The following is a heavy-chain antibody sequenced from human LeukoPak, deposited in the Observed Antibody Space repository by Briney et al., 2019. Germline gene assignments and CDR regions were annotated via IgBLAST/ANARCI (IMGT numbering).Heavy chain of an antibody. D-gene: IGHD6-13*01. V-gene: IGHV1-18*01. CDR2: ISAYNGNT. J-gene: IGHJ6*03. Sequence: VASVKVSCKASGYTFTSYGISWVRQAPGQGLEWMGWISAYNGNTNYAQKLQGRVTMTTDTSTSTAYMELRSLRSDDTAVYYCARGGSSWFYYYYYMDVWGKGTTVTISS. CDR1: GYTFTSYG. CDR3: ARGGSSWFYYYYYMDV.